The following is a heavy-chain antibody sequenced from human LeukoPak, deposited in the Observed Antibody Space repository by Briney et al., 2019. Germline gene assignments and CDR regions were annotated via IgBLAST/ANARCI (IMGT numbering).Heavy chain of an antibody. D-gene: IGHD2-2*01. V-gene: IGHV1-2*02. CDR3: ARADCSSTSCYVFDY. CDR2: INPNSGGT. CDR1: GYTFTGYY. Sequence: ASVKVSCKASGYTFTGYYMHWVRQAPGQGLEWMGWINPNSGGTNYAQKFQGRVTMTRDTSISTDYMELSRLRSDDTAVYYCARADCSSTSCYVFDYWGQGTLVTVSS. J-gene: IGHJ4*02.